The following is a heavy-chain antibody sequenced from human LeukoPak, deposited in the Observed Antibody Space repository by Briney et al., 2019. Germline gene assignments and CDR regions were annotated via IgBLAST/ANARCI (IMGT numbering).Heavy chain of an antibody. CDR3: ARDLYGGTSATFDY. D-gene: IGHD4-23*01. J-gene: IGHJ4*02. V-gene: IGHV1-2*02. CDR1: GYTFTDYY. CDR2: INPNSGGI. Sequence: ASVKVSCKASGYTFTDYYMHWVRQAPGQGLEWMGWINPNSGGINYAQNFQGRVTMTSDTSISTAYMELSRLRSDNTAVYYCARDLYGGTSATFDYWGQGTLVTVSS.